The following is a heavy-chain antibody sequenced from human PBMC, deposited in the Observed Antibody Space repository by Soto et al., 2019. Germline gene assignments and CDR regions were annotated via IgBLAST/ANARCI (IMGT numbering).Heavy chain of an antibody. Sequence: QVQLQESGPGLVKPSGTLSLTCAVSGGSISSSNWWSWVRQPPGKGLEWIGEIYHSGSTNYNPSLKSRVTISVDKSKNQFSLKLSSVTAADTAVYYCVRDLRDTILLWAYGMDVWGQGTTVTVSS. J-gene: IGHJ6*02. D-gene: IGHD3-3*01. V-gene: IGHV4-4*02. CDR3: VRDLRDTILLWAYGMDV. CDR2: IYHSGST. CDR1: GGSISSSNW.